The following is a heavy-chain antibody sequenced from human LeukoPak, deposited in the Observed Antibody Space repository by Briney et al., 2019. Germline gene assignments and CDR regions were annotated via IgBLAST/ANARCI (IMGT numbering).Heavy chain of an antibody. CDR3: ARDITPYYYMDV. V-gene: IGHV3-11*04. Sequence: LSLTCTVSGGSISSSSYYRGWIRQSPGKGLEWVSYLSSSGSTIYYADSVKGRFTISRDNAKNSLYLQMNSLRAEDTAVYYCARDITPYYYMDVWGKGTTVTVSS. D-gene: IGHD3-10*01. CDR1: GGSISSSSYY. J-gene: IGHJ6*03. CDR2: LSSSGSTI.